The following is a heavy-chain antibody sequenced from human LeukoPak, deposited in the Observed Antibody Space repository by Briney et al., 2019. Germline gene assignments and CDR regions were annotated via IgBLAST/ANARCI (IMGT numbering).Heavy chain of an antibody. D-gene: IGHD1-26*01. Sequence: PSETLSLTCTVSGGSISSSSAYWAWIRQAPGKGLEWVGRIERKTDGGTTDYAAPVKGRFTISRDDSKNTLYLQMNSLKTEDTAVYYCVSLSGSYYSAYNWFDPWGQGTLVTVSS. CDR1: GGSISSSSAY. CDR2: IERKTDGGTT. J-gene: IGHJ5*02. V-gene: IGHV3-15*04. CDR3: VSLSGSYYSAYNWFDP.